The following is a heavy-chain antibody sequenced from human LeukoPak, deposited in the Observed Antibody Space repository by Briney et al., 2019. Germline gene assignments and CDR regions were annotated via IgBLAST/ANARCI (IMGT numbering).Heavy chain of an antibody. V-gene: IGHV3-74*01. Sequence: GGSLRLSCAASGFTFRTYWMHWVRQVPPEGLVWVSRIDSDASSTSYADFVKGRFTISRDNARNTFYLQMNSLRVEDTAVYYRARDNIRSLDYWGQGTLVTVSS. D-gene: IGHD1-14*01. J-gene: IGHJ4*02. CDR3: ARDNIRSLDY. CDR2: IDSDASST. CDR1: GFTFRTYW.